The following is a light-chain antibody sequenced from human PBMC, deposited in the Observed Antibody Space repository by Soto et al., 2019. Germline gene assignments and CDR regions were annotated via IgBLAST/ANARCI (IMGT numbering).Light chain of an antibody. Sequence: EIVVTQSPATLSVSQGERVTLSCRASQSVSGSLAWYQQRPGQAPRLLIYDTSTRAAGIAARFSGTVSGTEFTLTISSLQSEDSAVYYCQQYVHWPTGAFGQGTKVYIK. CDR3: QQYVHWPTGA. J-gene: IGKJ1*01. CDR2: DTS. CDR1: QSVSGS. V-gene: IGKV3-15*01.